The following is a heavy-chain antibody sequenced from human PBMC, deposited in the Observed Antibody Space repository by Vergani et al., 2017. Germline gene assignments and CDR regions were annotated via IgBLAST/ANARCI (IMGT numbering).Heavy chain of an antibody. CDR3: ARLVVVAVRAAFDI. V-gene: IGHV4-39*01. J-gene: IGHJ3*02. CDR1: GGSISSSSYY. D-gene: IGHD2-15*01. CDR2: IYYSGST. Sequence: QLQLPESGPGLVKPSETLSLTCTVSGGSISSSSYYWGWIRQPPGKGLEWIGSIYYSGSTYYNPSLKSRVTISVDTSKNQFSLKLSSVTSADTAVYYCARLVVVAVRAAFDIWGQGTMVTVSS.